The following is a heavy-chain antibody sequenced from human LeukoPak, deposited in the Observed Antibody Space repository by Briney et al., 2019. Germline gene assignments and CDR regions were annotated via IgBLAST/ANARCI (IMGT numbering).Heavy chain of an antibody. CDR3: AKEGPVYYDFWSGYYNPNWFDP. J-gene: IGHJ5*02. CDR1: GFTFSSYG. CDR2: IRYDGSNK. V-gene: IGHV3-30*02. D-gene: IGHD3-3*01. Sequence: GGSLRLSCAASGFTFSSYGMHWVRQAPGKGLEWVAFIRYDGSNKYYADSAKGRFTISRDNSKNTLYLQMNSLRAEDTAVYYCAKEGPVYYDFWSGYYNPNWFDPWGQGTLVTVSS.